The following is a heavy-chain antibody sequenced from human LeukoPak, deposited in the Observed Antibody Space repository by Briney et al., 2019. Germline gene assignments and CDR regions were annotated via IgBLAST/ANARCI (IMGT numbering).Heavy chain of an antibody. CDR2: IYYSGST. V-gene: IGHV4-39*01. D-gene: IGHD4-17*01. Sequence: SETLSLTCTVSGGSISSSSYYWDWIRQPPGKGLEWIGSIYYSGSTYYNPSLKSRVTISVDTSKNQFSLKLTSATAADTALYYCARRNFQPYGRPPDYWGQGTLVTVSS. CDR1: GGSISSSSYY. CDR3: ARRNFQPYGRPPDY. J-gene: IGHJ4*02.